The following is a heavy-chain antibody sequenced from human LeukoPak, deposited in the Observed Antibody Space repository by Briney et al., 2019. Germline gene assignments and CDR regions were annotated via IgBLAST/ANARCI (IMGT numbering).Heavy chain of an antibody. J-gene: IGHJ3*02. D-gene: IGHD1-26*01. CDR1: GFTFSIYT. V-gene: IGHV3-21*01. CDR2: ITSSSSYI. Sequence: PGGSLRLSCAASGFTFSIYTMNWVRQAPGEGLEWVSSITSSSSYIYYADSVKGRFTISRDNAKNSLFLQMNSLRAEDTAVYYCAGPMGIAFHIWGPGTMVTVSS. CDR3: AGPMGIAFHI.